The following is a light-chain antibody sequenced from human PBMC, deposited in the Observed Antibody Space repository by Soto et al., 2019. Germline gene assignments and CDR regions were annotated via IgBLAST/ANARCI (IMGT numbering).Light chain of an antibody. Sequence: NFMLTQPHSVSESPGKTVIISCTRSSGSIASNYVQWYQQRPGSSPTTVIYEDNQRPSGVPDRFSGSIDSSSNSASLTISGLENEDEADYYCQSYDATNLVFGGGTKLTVL. CDR2: EDN. CDR1: SGSIASNY. CDR3: QSYDATNLV. V-gene: IGLV6-57*01. J-gene: IGLJ3*02.